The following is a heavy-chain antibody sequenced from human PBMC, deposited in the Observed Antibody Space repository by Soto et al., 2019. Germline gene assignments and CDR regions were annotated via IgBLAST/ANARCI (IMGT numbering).Heavy chain of an antibody. J-gene: IGHJ4*02. Sequence: EASVKVSCKVSGYTLTELSMHWVRQAPGKGLEWMGGFDPEDGETIYAQKFQGRVTMTEDTSTDTAYMELSSLRSEDTAVYYCATVGSTYDSSGYSPYYFDYWGREPWSPSPQ. V-gene: IGHV1-24*01. CDR2: FDPEDGET. D-gene: IGHD3-22*01. CDR1: GYTLTELS. CDR3: ATVGSTYDSSGYSPYYFDY.